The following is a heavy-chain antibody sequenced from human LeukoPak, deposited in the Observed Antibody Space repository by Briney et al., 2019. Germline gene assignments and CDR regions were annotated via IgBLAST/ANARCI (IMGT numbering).Heavy chain of an antibody. CDR3: ARVGGSSDFDY. Sequence: PGGSLRLSCAASGFTVSSNYMHWVRQAPGKGLVWVSRIDTDGSSTTYADSVKGRFTISRDNAKNTLYLQMNSLRAEDTAVYYCARVGGSSDFDYWGQGTLVTVSS. D-gene: IGHD3-10*01. CDR2: IDTDGSST. CDR1: GFTVSSNY. V-gene: IGHV3-74*01. J-gene: IGHJ4*02.